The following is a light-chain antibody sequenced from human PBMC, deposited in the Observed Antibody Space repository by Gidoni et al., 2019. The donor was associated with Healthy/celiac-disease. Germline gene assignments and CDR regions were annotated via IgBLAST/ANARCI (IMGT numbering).Light chain of an antibody. V-gene: IGLV2-14*01. Sequence: QSALPQPASVSVSPGQSLTISCTGTSSDVGGYNYVSWYQQHPGKAPKLMIYDVSNRPSGVSNRFSGSKSGNTASLTISGLQAEDEADYYCSSYTSSSTWVFGGGTKLTVL. CDR3: SSYTSSSTWV. CDR2: DVS. J-gene: IGLJ3*02. CDR1: SSDVGGYNY.